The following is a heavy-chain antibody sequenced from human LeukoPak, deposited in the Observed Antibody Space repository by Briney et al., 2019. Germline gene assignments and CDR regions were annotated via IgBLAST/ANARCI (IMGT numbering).Heavy chain of an antibody. D-gene: IGHD1-26*01. V-gene: IGHV4-59*01. Sequence: SETLSLTCTLSGGSISNYYWSWIRQPPGKGLEWVGNIFYSGSTNYNPSLKSRVTISLDTSKNQFSLKLTSVSAADTAVYYCAREGGSYYHWFDPWGQGTLVTVSS. CDR2: IFYSGST. CDR1: GGSISNYY. CDR3: AREGGSYYHWFDP. J-gene: IGHJ5*02.